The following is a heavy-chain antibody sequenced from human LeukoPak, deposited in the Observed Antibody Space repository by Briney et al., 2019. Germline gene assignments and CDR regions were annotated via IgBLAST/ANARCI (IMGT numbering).Heavy chain of an antibody. CDR1: GYSFTSYW. Sequence: GESLKISCKGSGYSFTSYWIGWVRQMPGKGLEWMGIIYPGDSDTRYSPSFQGQVTISADKSISTAYLQWSSLKASDPAMYYCARRNSRFIAAAGTDYWGQGTLVTVSS. CDR2: IYPGDSDT. J-gene: IGHJ4*02. V-gene: IGHV5-51*01. D-gene: IGHD6-13*01. CDR3: ARRNSRFIAAAGTDY.